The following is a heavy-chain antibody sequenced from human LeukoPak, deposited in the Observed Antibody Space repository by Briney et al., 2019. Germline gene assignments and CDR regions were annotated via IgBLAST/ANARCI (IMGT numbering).Heavy chain of an antibody. CDR3: ARDQSGFGGHNNDAFDI. Sequence: SETLSLTCTVSGGSISNYYWNWIRQPAGKGLEWVGRVYASGSTRYNPSFNSRVTMSAEPSKNQVSLKMTSVTAADTAVYFCARDQSGFGGHNNDAFDIWGQGTMVTVSS. J-gene: IGHJ3*02. CDR2: VYASGST. CDR1: GGSISNYY. D-gene: IGHD3-16*01. V-gene: IGHV4-4*07.